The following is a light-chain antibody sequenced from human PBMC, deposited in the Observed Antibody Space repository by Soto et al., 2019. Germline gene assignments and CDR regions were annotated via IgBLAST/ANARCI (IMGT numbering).Light chain of an antibody. CDR2: KVS. CDR1: QSLVHSDGIAY. V-gene: IGKV2-30*02. J-gene: IGKJ5*01. Sequence: DVVMTQSPLSLPVTLGQPASISCRSNQSLVHSDGIAYFSWFQQRPGLSPRRLIYKVSNRDSGVPARFSGSGSGTDFALKISRVEAEDVGVYYCMQGTHWPITFGQGTRLEN. CDR3: MQGTHWPIT.